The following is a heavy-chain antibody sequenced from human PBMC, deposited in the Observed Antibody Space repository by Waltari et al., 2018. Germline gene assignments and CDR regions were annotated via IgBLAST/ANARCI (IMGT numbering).Heavy chain of an antibody. V-gene: IGHV1-8*02. CDR1: GYTFTSYD. CDR3: ARGRGSYCRGAFDI. CDR2: MNPNSGNP. D-gene: IGHD3-10*01. J-gene: IGHJ3*02. Sequence: QVQLVQSGAEVKKPGASVKVSCKASGYTFTSYDINWVRQATGNGLGWMGLMNPNSGNPGYAQKFQGRVTMTSNTSISTAYMELISLRSEDTAVYYCARGRGSYCRGAFDIWGQGTMVTVSS.